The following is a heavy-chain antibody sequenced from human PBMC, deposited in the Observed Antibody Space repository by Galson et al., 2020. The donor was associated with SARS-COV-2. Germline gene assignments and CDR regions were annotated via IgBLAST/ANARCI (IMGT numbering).Heavy chain of an antibody. Sequence: GESLKISCEASGFTFSSDEMNWVRQAPGKGLEWISYITASGLTTYYAHSVKGRFTISRDNAKNSLYLQMNSLRGDDTAVYYCARGWNWDSGSENPLDYWGQGILVTVSS. CDR3: ARGWNWDSGSENPLDY. V-gene: IGHV3-48*03. CDR2: ITASGLTT. J-gene: IGHJ4*02. CDR1: GFTFSSDE. D-gene: IGHD3-10*01.